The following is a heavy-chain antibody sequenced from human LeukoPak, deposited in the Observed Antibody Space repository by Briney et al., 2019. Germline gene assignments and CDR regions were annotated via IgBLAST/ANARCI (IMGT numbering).Heavy chain of an antibody. CDR2: FHPEDGET. D-gene: IGHD3-9*01. CDR1: GYTLTELS. V-gene: IGHV1-24*01. J-gene: IGHJ4*02. Sequence: ASVKVSCKVTGYTLTELSMHWERQGPGKGLEWMGGFHPEDGETIYAQKFQGRVTMTEDTSTGTAYMELSSLRSEDTAVYYCATLYDILTGYYRRDYWGQGTLVTVSS. CDR3: ATLYDILTGYYRRDY.